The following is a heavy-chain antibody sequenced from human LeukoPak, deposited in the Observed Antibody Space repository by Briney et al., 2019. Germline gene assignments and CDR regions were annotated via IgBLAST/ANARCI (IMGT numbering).Heavy chain of an antibody. CDR2: ISWNSGSI. Sequence: GRSLRLSCAASGFTFDDYAMHWVRQVPGKGLEWVSGISWNSGSIGYADSVKGRFTISRDNAKNSLYLQMNSLRAEDMALYYCAKGYQLLSTPTFDYWGQGTLVTVSS. CDR3: AKGYQLLSTPTFDY. V-gene: IGHV3-9*03. CDR1: GFTFDDYA. J-gene: IGHJ4*02. D-gene: IGHD2-2*01.